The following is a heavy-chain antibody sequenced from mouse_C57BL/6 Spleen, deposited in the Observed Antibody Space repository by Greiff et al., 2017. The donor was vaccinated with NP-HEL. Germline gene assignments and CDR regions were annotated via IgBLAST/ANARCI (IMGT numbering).Heavy chain of an antibody. CDR1: GYAFSSSW. CDR3: ARGDYYGL. V-gene: IGHV1-82*01. CDR2: IYPGDGDT. Sequence: LQESGPELVKPGASVKISCKASGYAFSSSWMNWVKQRPGKGLEWIGRIYPGDGDTNYNGKFKGKATLTADKSSSTAYMQLSSLTSEDSAVYFCARGDYYGLWGQGTTLTVSS. J-gene: IGHJ2*01. D-gene: IGHD1-1*01.